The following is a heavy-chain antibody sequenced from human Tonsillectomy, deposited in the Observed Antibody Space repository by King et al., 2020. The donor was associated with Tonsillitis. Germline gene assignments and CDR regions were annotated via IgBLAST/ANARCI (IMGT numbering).Heavy chain of an antibody. V-gene: IGHV3-7*01. CDR3: TRDFSTPADGSNYDAFDF. CDR2: INQGGSDK. J-gene: IGHJ3*01. Sequence: VQLVESGGDLVQPGGSLRLSCAASGFTFRSYWMTWVRQAPGKGLEWVANINQGGSDKNYVDSVKGRFTVSRDNAKNSLYLQMNSLRAEDTAVYYCTRDFSTPADGSNYDAFDFWGQGTMVTVSS. CDR1: GFTFRSYW. D-gene: IGHD5-24*01.